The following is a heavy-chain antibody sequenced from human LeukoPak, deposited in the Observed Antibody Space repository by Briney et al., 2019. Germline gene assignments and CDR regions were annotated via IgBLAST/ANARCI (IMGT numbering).Heavy chain of an antibody. CDR2: ISYDGGNK. D-gene: IGHD6-13*01. CDR1: GFTFSSYA. Sequence: GGSLRLSCAASGFTFSSYAMHWDRQAPGKGLEWVAVISYDGGNKYYADSVKGRFTISRDNSKNTLYLQMNSLRAEDTAVYYCARDQLAAAGGYYFDYWGQGTLVTVSS. V-gene: IGHV3-30-3*01. J-gene: IGHJ4*02. CDR3: ARDQLAAAGGYYFDY.